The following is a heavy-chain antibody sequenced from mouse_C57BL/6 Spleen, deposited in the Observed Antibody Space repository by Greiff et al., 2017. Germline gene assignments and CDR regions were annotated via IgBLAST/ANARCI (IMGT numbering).Heavy chain of an antibody. CDR3: ARSLPRYFDY. Sequence: VKLQQPGAELVKPGASVKLSCKASGYTFTSYWMQWVKQRPGQGLEWIGEIDPSDSYTNSNQKFKGKATLTVDTSSSTAYMQLSSLTSEDSAVYYCARSLPRYFDYWGQGTTLTVSS. V-gene: IGHV1-50*01. CDR2: IDPSDSYT. J-gene: IGHJ2*01. CDR1: GYTFTSYW.